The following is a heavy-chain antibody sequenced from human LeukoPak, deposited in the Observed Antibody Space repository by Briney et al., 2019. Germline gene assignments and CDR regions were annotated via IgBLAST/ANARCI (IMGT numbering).Heavy chain of an antibody. CDR3: AKDDYYDTSGYRD. Sequence: GGSLRLSCAASGFTVSSNYMSWVRQGPGTGLECVSVISNDGDTYYADSVKGRFTISRDNSKNTLYLQMNSLRAEDTAVYYCAKDDYYDTSGYRDWGQGTLVTVSS. J-gene: IGHJ4*02. D-gene: IGHD3-22*01. CDR2: ISNDGDT. CDR1: GFTVSSNY. V-gene: IGHV3-66*02.